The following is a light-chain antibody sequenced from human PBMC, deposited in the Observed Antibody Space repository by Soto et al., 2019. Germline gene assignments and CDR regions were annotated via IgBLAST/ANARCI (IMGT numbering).Light chain of an antibody. Sequence: EIVLTQSPGTLSLSPGERATLSCTASQSVAGNFLTWYQPRPGQAPRLRISAASSRATAIPDRFSGSGSGTAFTLTISRLETDDSAVYFCQQYGNSPLTFGPGTKLNIK. V-gene: IGKV3-20*01. J-gene: IGKJ3*01. CDR1: QSVAGNF. CDR3: QQYGNSPLT. CDR2: AAS.